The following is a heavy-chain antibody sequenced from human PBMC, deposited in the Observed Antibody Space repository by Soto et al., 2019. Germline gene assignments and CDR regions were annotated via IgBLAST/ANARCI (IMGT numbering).Heavy chain of an antibody. CDR3: AKVGYCGGGRCHAPWASDY. Sequence: GGSLRLSCAASGFTFSSYAMSWVRQAPGKGLEWVSSVSGSGGSTYYADSVKGRFTISRDNSKNTLYLQMNSLRVEDTAVYYCAKVGYCGGGRCHAPWASDYWGQGTLVTVSS. D-gene: IGHD2-15*01. J-gene: IGHJ4*02. V-gene: IGHV3-23*01. CDR2: VSGSGGST. CDR1: GFTFSSYA.